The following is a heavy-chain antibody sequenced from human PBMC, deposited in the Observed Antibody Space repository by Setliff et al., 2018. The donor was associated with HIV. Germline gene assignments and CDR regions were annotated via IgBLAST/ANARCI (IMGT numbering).Heavy chain of an antibody. CDR2: IYWDDDK. D-gene: IGHD3-22*01. J-gene: IGHJ4*02. Sequence: SGPTLVNPTQTLTLTCTFSGFSLNTSGMAVGWIRQPPGKALEWLALIYWDDDKRYSPSLKSRLTITKDTSKNQVVLTMTNLDPVDTATYFCAHRLVVRWYFDYWVQGTLVTVSS. CDR1: GFSLNTSGMA. CDR3: AHRLVVRWYFDY. V-gene: IGHV2-5*02.